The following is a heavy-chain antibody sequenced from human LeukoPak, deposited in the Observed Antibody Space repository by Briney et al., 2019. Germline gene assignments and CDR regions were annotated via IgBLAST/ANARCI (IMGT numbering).Heavy chain of an antibody. CDR3: ARGKTKRWRTPDY. Sequence: GASVKASFKASGYTFTSYDINWVRQATGQGLEWMGWMNPNSGNTGYAQKFQGRVTMTRNTSISTAYMELSSLRSEDTAVYYCARGKTKRWRTPDYWGQGTLVTVSS. J-gene: IGHJ4*02. CDR1: GYTFTSYD. D-gene: IGHD4-23*01. V-gene: IGHV1-8*01. CDR2: MNPNSGNT.